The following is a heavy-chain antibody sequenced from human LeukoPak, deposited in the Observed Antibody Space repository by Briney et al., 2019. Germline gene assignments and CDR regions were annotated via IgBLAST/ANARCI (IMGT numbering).Heavy chain of an antibody. CDR1: GFTLSNFW. D-gene: IGHD6-25*01. J-gene: IGHJ4*02. Sequence: GGSLRLSYAASGFTLSNFWMSWVRQAPGKGLEWVANIKKDGSVEKYVDSVKHRFTISRDNAKNSLYLQVNSLRVEDTAMYYCARTDPASLGYFDYWGQGILVTVSS. V-gene: IGHV3-7*01. CDR2: IKKDGSVE. CDR3: ARTDPASLGYFDY.